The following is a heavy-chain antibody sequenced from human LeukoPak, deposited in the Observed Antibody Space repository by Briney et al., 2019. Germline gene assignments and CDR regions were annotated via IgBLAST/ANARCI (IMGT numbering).Heavy chain of an antibody. V-gene: IGHV1-18*04. CDR2: ISTYTGVT. CDR3: ARDSDYSGNGNGDWFDS. Sequence: ASVKVSCKASGFSFTSFGVTWVRQAPGQGLEWMGWISTYTGVTHYAEKFEDRVTMSIDTSTTTAYMELRSLRYDDTAVYYCARDSDYSGNGNGDWFDSWGQGTVVTVSS. CDR1: GFSFTSFG. D-gene: IGHD4-11*01. J-gene: IGHJ5*01.